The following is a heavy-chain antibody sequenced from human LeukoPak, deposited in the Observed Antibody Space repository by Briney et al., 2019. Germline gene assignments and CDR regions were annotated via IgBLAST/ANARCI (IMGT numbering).Heavy chain of an antibody. V-gene: IGHV1-69*13. D-gene: IGHD6-13*01. Sequence: SVKVSCKASGGTFSSYAISWVRQAPGQGLEWMGGIIPIFGTANYAQKFQGRVTITADESTSTAYMELSSLRSEDPAVYYCAREGSSSTTGFDYWGQGTLVTVSS. CDR3: AREGSSSTTGFDY. J-gene: IGHJ4*02. CDR2: IIPIFGTA. CDR1: GGTFSSYA.